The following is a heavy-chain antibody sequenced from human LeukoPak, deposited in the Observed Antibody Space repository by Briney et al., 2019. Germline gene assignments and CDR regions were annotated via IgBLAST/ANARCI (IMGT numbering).Heavy chain of an antibody. Sequence: SETLSLTCTVSGGSISSSSYYWGWIRQPPGKGLEWIGSIYYSGNTYYNPSLKSRVTVSVDTSKNQFSLKLNSVTAAGTAVYYCARLPSSSWLNWFDPWGQGTLVTVSS. D-gene: IGHD6-13*01. V-gene: IGHV4-39*01. CDR1: GGSISSSSYY. CDR2: IYYSGNT. CDR3: ARLPSSSWLNWFDP. J-gene: IGHJ5*02.